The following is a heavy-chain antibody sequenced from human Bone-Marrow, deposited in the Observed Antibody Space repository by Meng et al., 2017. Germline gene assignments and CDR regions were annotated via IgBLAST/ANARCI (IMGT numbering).Heavy chain of an antibody. V-gene: IGHV6-1*01. D-gene: IGHD3-16*01. CDR2: PYYRSKWYN. J-gene: IGHJ4*02. CDR1: GDSVSSNSAA. CDR3: ARQEGAFDY. Sequence: QIQLQQSGPGLLKPSQTLSLTCAISGDSVSSNSAAWNWLRQSPSRGLEWLGRPYYRSKWYNDYAVSVKSRITINPDTSKHQFSLQLNSVTPEDTAVYYCARQEGAFDYWGQGTLVTVSS.